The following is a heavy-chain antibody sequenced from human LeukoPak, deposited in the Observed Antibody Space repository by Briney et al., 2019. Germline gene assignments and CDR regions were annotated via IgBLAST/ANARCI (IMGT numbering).Heavy chain of an antibody. CDR3: ARDNRYYYDSSGTGDAFDI. Sequence: GGSLRLSCAASGFTFSSYWMSWVRQAPGKGLEWVANIKQDGSEKYYVDSVKGRFTISRDNAKNSLYLQMNSLRAEDTAVYYCARDNRYYYDSSGTGDAFDIWGQGTMVTVSS. D-gene: IGHD3-22*01. J-gene: IGHJ3*02. CDR2: IKQDGSEK. CDR1: GFTFSSYW. V-gene: IGHV3-7*01.